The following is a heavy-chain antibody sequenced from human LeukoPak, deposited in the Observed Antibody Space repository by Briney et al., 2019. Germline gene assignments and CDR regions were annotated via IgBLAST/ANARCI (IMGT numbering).Heavy chain of an antibody. CDR2: IYSSGNT. J-gene: IGHJ4*02. D-gene: IGHD6-19*01. Sequence: SETLSLTCTVSGGSISSDNYFWNWIRQPDGKGLEWIGLIYSSGNTNYSPSLMSRVTISVDTSKNQFSLKLSSVTAADTAVYYCARAAVAGKNDFDYWGQGTLVTVSS. CDR3: ARAAVAGKNDFDY. CDR1: GGSISSDNYF. V-gene: IGHV4-61*02.